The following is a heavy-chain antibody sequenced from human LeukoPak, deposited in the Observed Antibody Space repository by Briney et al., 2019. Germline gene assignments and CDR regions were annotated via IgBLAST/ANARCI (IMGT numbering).Heavy chain of an antibody. CDR2: ISSSGSTI. Sequence: GGSLRLSCAASGFTFSSYEMNWVRQAPGKGLEWVSYISSSGSTIYYADSVKGRFTISRDNSKNTLYLQMNSLRAEDTAVYYCAKDPRRPYYYDSSGYAFDIWGQGTMVTVSS. J-gene: IGHJ3*02. D-gene: IGHD3-22*01. V-gene: IGHV3-48*03. CDR1: GFTFSSYE. CDR3: AKDPRRPYYYDSSGYAFDI.